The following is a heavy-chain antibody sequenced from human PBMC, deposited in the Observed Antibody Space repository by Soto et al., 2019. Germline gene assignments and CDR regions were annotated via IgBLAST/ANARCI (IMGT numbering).Heavy chain of an antibody. V-gene: IGHV4-4*02. J-gene: IGHJ4*02. CDR2: IYHSGST. CDR3: ARTYDSSGYGFDY. CDR1: GGSISSSNW. D-gene: IGHD3-22*01. Sequence: SETLSLTCAVSGGSISSSNWWSWVRQPPGKGLEWIGEIYHSGSTNYNPSLKSRVTISVDKSKNQFSLKLSSVTAADTAVYYCARTYDSSGYGFDYWGQGTLVTVS.